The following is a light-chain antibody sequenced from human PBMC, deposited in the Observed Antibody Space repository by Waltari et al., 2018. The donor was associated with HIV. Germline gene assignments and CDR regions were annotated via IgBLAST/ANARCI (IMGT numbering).Light chain of an antibody. Sequence: SYELTQPPSVSVSPGKTARITCTGDGMPKLNSYGYQQKQGQTPVLVIYKDTERPSGIPERFSGSSSGTTVTLTISAVQAEDEADYYCQSADTSDSYLWVFGGGTRLTVL. V-gene: IGLV3-25*03. CDR2: KDT. CDR3: QSADTSDSYLWV. CDR1: GMPKLN. J-gene: IGLJ3*02.